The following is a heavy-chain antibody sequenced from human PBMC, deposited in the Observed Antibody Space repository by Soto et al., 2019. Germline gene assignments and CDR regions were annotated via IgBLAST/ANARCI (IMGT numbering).Heavy chain of an antibody. CDR2: ISGTGGGT. Sequence: GGSLRLSCTASGFIFSNYVMSWVRQAPGEGLEWVSGISGTGGGTYYADSVKGRFTISRDNSKNTLYMQMNSLRVEDTAVYYCAKRRDGREIDYWGQGTLVTVSS. CDR1: GFIFSNYV. D-gene: IGHD2-8*01. V-gene: IGHV3-23*01. CDR3: AKRRDGREIDY. J-gene: IGHJ4*02.